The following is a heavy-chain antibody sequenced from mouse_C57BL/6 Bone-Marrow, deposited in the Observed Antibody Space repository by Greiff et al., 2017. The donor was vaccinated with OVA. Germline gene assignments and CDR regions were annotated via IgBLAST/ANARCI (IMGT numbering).Heavy chain of an antibody. CDR1: GFTFSSYT. CDR3: ARRDGDYDYDGGFAY. V-gene: IGHV5-9*01. J-gene: IGHJ3*01. Sequence: EVQLQESGGGLVKPGGSLKLSCAASGFTFSSYTMSWVRQTPEKRLEWVATISGGGGNTYYPDSVKGRFTISRDNAKNTLYLQMSSLRSEDTALYYCARRDGDYDYDGGFAYWGQGTLVTVSA. CDR2: ISGGGGNT. D-gene: IGHD2-4*01.